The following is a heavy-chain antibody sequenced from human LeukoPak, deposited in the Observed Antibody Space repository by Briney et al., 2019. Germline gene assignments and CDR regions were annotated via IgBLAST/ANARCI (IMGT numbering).Heavy chain of an antibody. D-gene: IGHD5-24*01. CDR3: ARLQWPPRINWFDP. Sequence: SETLSLTCAAYGGSFSGYYWSWIRQPPRKGLEWIGEINHSGSTTYNPSLKSQVSISIDTSKNQFSLKLRSVTAADTAVYYCARLQWPPRINWFDPWGQGTLVTVSS. CDR2: INHSGST. V-gene: IGHV4-34*01. CDR1: GGSFSGYY. J-gene: IGHJ5*02.